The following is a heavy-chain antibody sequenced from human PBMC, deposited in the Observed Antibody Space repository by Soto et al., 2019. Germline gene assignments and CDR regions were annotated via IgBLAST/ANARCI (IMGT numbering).Heavy chain of an antibody. J-gene: IGHJ4*02. CDR3: AKCGSNDY. V-gene: IGHV3-74*01. CDR2: ISPDGIST. Sequence: EVQLVESGGGLVQPGGSLRLSCAASGFTFSNNWMHWVRQVPGKGLVWVSRISPDGISTTYADSVKGRFTISRDNVKNTLYLEMNSLRAEDTAVYYCAKCGSNDYWGQGTLVTVSS. CDR1: GFTFSNNW.